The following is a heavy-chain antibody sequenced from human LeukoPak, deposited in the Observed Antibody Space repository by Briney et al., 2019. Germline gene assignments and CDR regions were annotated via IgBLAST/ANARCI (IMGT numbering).Heavy chain of an antibody. J-gene: IGHJ4*02. V-gene: IGHV4-4*07. Sequence: SETLSLTCTVSGASMNTYYYSWIRQPAGKGLEWIGRIFASGTTNYNPSLKSRIAMSVDTSKNQFFLNLTSVTAAETAMYYCVQDGPLRSDYWGQGTLVTVSS. CDR2: IFASGTT. D-gene: IGHD3-16*01. CDR1: GASMNTYY. CDR3: VQDGPLRSDY.